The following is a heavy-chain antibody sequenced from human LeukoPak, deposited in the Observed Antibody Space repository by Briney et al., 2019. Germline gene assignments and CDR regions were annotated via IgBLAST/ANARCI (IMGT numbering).Heavy chain of an antibody. CDR1: GDSVSSNSGA. D-gene: IGHD6-19*01. V-gene: IGHV6-1*01. CDR2: TYYRSKWYN. J-gene: IGHJ4*02. Sequence: SQTLSLTCAISGDSVSSNSGAWNWIRQSPSRDLEWLGRTYYRSKWYNDYAVSVRGRITINPDTSKNQFSLQLNSVTPEDTAVYYCASGAVAYTPFEYWGQGTLVTVSS. CDR3: ASGAVAYTPFEY.